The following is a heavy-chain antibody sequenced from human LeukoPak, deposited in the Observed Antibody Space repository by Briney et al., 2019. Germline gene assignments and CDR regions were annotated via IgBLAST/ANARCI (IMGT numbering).Heavy chain of an antibody. CDR2: ISYSGST. CDR3: VRVNGYDSSGYYLDY. J-gene: IGHJ4*02. Sequence: PSETLSLTCTVSGGSISSYYWSWIRQPPGKGLEWIGYISYSGSTNYNPSLKSRVSISVDTSKNQFSLKLSSVTAADTAVYYCVRVNGYDSSGYYLDYWGQGTLVTVSS. V-gene: IGHV4-59*01. D-gene: IGHD3-22*01. CDR1: GGSISSYY.